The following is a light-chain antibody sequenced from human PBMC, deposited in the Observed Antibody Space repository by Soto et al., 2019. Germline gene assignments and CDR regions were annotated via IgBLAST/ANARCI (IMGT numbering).Light chain of an antibody. CDR1: QSVSSSY. CDR3: QQRSNPIT. J-gene: IGKJ5*01. V-gene: IGKV3D-20*02. CDR2: GAS. Sequence: GGGGRLFKRASQSVSSSYLAWYQQKPGQAPRLLIYGASTRATGIPARFSGSGSGTDFTLTISSLEPEDFAVYYCQQRSNPITFGQGTRLEIK.